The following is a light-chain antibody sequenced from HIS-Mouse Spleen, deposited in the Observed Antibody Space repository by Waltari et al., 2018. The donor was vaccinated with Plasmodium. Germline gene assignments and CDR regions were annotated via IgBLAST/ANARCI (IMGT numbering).Light chain of an antibody. CDR2: AAS. Sequence: RVTITCRASQSISNYLNWYQQKPGKAPKFLIYAASTLQSGVPSRFSGSGSGTDFTLTISSLQPEDVATYYCQQSYSTWTFGQGTKVEIK. CDR3: QQSYSTWT. J-gene: IGKJ1*01. V-gene: IGKV1-39*01. CDR1: QSISNY.